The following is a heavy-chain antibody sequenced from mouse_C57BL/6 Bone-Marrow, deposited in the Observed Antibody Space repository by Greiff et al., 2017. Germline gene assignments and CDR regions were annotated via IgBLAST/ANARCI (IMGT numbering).Heavy chain of an antibody. CDR2: IYPGDGDT. Sequence: VQLQQSGPELVKPGASVKISCKASGYAFSSSWMNWVKQRPGKGLEWIGRIYPGDGDTNYNGKFKGKATLTADKSSSTAYMQLSSLTSEDSAVYFCARRGSPWYFDVWGTGTTVTVSS. CDR1: GYAFSSSW. V-gene: IGHV1-82*01. CDR3: ARRGSPWYFDV. J-gene: IGHJ1*03.